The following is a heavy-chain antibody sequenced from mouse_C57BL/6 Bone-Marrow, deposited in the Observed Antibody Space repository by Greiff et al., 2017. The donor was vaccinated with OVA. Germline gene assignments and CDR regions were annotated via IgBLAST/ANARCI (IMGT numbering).Heavy chain of an antibody. Sequence: DVKLVESGGGLVKPGGSLKLSCAASGFTFSSYAMSWVRQTPEKRLEWVATISAGGSYTYYPDNVKGRFTISRDNAKNNLYMQMIYLKSEDTAMYYCARAMGDYWGKGTTLTVSS. D-gene: IGHD1-1*02. CDR3: ARAMGDY. CDR2: ISAGGSYT. V-gene: IGHV5-4*03. CDR1: GFTFSSYA. J-gene: IGHJ2*01.